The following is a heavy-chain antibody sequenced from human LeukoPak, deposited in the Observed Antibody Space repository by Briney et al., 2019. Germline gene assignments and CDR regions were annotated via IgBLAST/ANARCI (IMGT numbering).Heavy chain of an antibody. Sequence: ASVKVSCKASGDTLSSHVISWVRQAPGQGLEWMGRTIPIFGVENYAQKFQGSVTITADKTTNTAYMELSSLRLEDTAVYFCARGTVVGATYWHYYGLDVWGQGTTVTVSS. CDR2: TIPIFGVE. J-gene: IGHJ6*02. CDR3: ARGTVVGATYWHYYGLDV. V-gene: IGHV1-69*04. D-gene: IGHD1-26*01. CDR1: GDTLSSHV.